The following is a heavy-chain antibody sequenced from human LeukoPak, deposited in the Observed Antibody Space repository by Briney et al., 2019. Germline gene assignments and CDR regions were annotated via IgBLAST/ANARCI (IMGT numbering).Heavy chain of an antibody. CDR1: GFTFNSYG. D-gene: IGHD6-13*01. CDR3: AKAPIAAAGIYYFDY. V-gene: IGHV3-30*18. Sequence: GGSLRLSCAASGFTFNSYGMHWVRQAPGKGLEWVAVISYDGSNKYYADSVKGRFTISRDNSKNTLYLQMNSLRAEDTAVYYCAKAPIAAAGIYYFDYWGQGTLVTVSS. J-gene: IGHJ4*02. CDR2: ISYDGSNK.